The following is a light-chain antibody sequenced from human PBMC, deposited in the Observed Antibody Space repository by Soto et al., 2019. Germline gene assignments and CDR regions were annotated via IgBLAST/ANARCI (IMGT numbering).Light chain of an antibody. CDR2: DAS. J-gene: IGKJ4*01. Sequence: PSPSPLSFSPAERATRSFRASQSVGTFLAWYQQKPGQAPRLLIYDASNRAIGIPGRFSGSGSGTDFTLTISSLEPEDFAVYYCQQRSNWPLTFGGGTKVDIK. V-gene: IGKV3-11*01. CDR1: QSVGTF. CDR3: QQRSNWPLT.